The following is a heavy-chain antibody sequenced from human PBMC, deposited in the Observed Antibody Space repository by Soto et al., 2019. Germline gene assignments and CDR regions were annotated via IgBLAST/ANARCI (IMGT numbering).Heavy chain of an antibody. CDR1: GFTVSSNY. D-gene: IGHD6-13*01. CDR3: ARESIAAAQGV. J-gene: IGHJ4*02. CDR2: IYSGGST. Sequence: EVQLVESGGGLVQPGGSLRLSCAASGFTVSSNYMSWVRQAPGKGLEWVSVIYSGGSTYYADSVKGRFTISRDNSKNTLYLQMNSLRAEDTAVYYCARESIAAAQGVWGQGTLVTVSS. V-gene: IGHV3-66*01.